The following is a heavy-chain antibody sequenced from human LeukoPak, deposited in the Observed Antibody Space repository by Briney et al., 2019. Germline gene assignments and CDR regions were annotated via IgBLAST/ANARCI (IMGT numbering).Heavy chain of an antibody. CDR2: INTDGTVT. J-gene: IGHJ4*02. V-gene: IGHV3-74*01. Sequence: PGGSLRLSCAASGFTFSKYWMLXVRXXPGXGXXSVSRINTDGTVTTYADSVKGRFTGSRDNADNTMFLQMNSVRDEDTAVYYCATKQWLAPPPDSWGQGTPVTVSS. CDR3: ATKQWLAPPPDS. D-gene: IGHD6-19*01. CDR1: GFTFSKYW.